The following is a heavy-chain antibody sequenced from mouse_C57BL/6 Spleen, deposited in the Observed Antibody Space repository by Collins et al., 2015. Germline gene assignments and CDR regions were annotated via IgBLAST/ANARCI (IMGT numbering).Heavy chain of an antibody. Sequence: QVQLKESGPGLVAPSQSLSITCTVSGFSLTSYGVYWVRQPPGKGLEWLGVIWAGGSTNYNSALMSRLSISKDNSKSQVFLKMNSLQTDDTAMYHCARDGGYDFDYWGQGTTLTVSS. CDR2: IWAGGST. D-gene: IGHD2-2*01. J-gene: IGHJ2*01. CDR3: ARDGGYDFDY. V-gene: IGHV2-9*02. CDR1: GFSLTSYG.